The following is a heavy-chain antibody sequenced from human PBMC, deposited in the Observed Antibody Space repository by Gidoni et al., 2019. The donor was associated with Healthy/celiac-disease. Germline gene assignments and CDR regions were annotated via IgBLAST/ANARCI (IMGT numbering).Heavy chain of an antibody. CDR2: IKSKTDGGTT. CDR1: GFTFRNAW. D-gene: IGHD5-18*01. Sequence: EVQLVESGGGLVKPGGSLRLSCAASGFTFRNAWMSWVRQAPGKGLEWVGSIKSKTDGGTTDYAAPVKGRFTISRDDSKNTLYLQMNSLKTEDTAVYYCTTDRGYSYGSPADYWGQGTLVTVSS. V-gene: IGHV3-15*01. J-gene: IGHJ4*02. CDR3: TTDRGYSYGSPADY.